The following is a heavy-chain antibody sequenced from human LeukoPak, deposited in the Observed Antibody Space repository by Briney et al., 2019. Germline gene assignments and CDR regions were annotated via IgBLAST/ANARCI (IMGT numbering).Heavy chain of an antibody. V-gene: IGHV3-74*01. D-gene: IGHD2-15*01. CDR3: VRLGSGF. J-gene: IGHJ4*02. Sequence: GGSLRLSCAASGFTFSTYEMNWVRQAPGKGLVWVSRINSDGSFTSNVDSVKGRFTISRDNAKNTLYLQMNSLRVEDTAVYYCVRLGSGFWGQGTLVTVSS. CDR2: INSDGSFT. CDR1: GFTFSTYE.